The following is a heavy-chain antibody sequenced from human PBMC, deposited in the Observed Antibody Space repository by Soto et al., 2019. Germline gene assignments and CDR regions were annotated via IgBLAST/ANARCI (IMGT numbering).Heavy chain of an antibody. D-gene: IGHD2-15*01. CDR3: ARRYGGNLDY. J-gene: IGHJ4*02. Sequence: QVQLQESGPGLVKPSETLSLTCTVSGGSISSYYWSWIRQPPGKGLEWIGYIYYSGSTNYNPPLXRXAXMXXDTSNNRSSLKLSSVTAADAAVYYCARRYGGNLDYWGQGTLVTVSS. V-gene: IGHV4-59*08. CDR1: GGSISSYY. CDR2: IYYSGST.